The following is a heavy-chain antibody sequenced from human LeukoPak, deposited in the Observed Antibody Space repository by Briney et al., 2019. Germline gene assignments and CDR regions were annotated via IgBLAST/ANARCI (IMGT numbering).Heavy chain of an antibody. Sequence: TSETLSLTCTVSGGSISSYYWSWIRQPPGKGLEWIGEVNHSGSTNYNPSLKSRVTISVDTSKNQFSLKLSSVTAADTAVYYCARGPYGDYTQYFDLWGRGTLVTVSS. V-gene: IGHV4-34*01. CDR2: VNHSGST. D-gene: IGHD4-17*01. CDR3: ARGPYGDYTQYFDL. CDR1: GGSISSYY. J-gene: IGHJ2*01.